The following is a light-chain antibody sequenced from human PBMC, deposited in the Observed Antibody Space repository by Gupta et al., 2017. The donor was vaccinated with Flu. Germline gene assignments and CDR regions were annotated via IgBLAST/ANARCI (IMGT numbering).Light chain of an antibody. J-gene: IGLJ1*01. Sequence: QSVLAQPPSASGTPGQRVTISCSGSSSNIGNNAVNWYQQVPGTAPKLLIYGSNQRPSGVPDRFSGSKSGTSASLAISGLQSEDEADYYCAAWDDSLNGHYVFGTGTTVTPL. CDR3: AAWDDSLNGHYV. CDR1: SSNIGNNA. V-gene: IGLV1-44*01. CDR2: GSN.